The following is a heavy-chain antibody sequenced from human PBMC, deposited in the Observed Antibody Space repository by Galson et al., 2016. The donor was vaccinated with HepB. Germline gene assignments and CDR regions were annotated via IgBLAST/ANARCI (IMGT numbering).Heavy chain of an antibody. CDR2: IKEDGSET. CDR3: GRLRPRSYFDY. J-gene: IGHJ4*02. CDR1: GFTFSSNW. V-gene: IGHV3-7*01. Sequence: SLRLSCAASGFTFSSNWMSWVRQAPGKGLEWVASIKEDGSETYYVDSVKGRFTISRDNAKNSLYLQMSSLRAEETAVFYCGRLRPRSYFDYWGQGTLVTVSS.